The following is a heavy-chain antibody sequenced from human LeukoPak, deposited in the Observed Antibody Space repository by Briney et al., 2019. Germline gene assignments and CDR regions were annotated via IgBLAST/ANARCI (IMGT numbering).Heavy chain of an antibody. J-gene: IGHJ4*02. D-gene: IGHD2-2*01. CDR2: LSGSGYNT. V-gene: IGHV3-23*01. CDR3: AKDPYGTRYFDY. CDR1: GFTFSSHA. Sequence: GGSLRLSCAASGFTFSSHALSWVRQAPGKGLEWVSSLSGSGYNTYYADSVKGRFTISRDNSKNTVYLQMNSLRAEETAVYYCAKDPYGTRYFDYWGQGTLVTVSS.